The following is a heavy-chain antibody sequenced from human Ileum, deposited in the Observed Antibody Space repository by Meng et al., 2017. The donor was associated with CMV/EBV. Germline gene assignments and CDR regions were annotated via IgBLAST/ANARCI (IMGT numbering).Heavy chain of an antibody. Sequence: GESLKTSCAAAGYTFSSYAMYWGRQAPRKGLEWVAVIPDDGSNKYCPDSVEGRFTISRDNSKNTLYLQMNSLRAEDTAVYYGARDYGQLWLSGGFDPWGQGTLVTVSS. V-gene: IGHV3-30-3*01. J-gene: IGHJ5*02. CDR2: IPDDGSNK. CDR3: ARDYGQLWLSGGFDP. D-gene: IGHD5-18*01. CDR1: GYTFSSYA.